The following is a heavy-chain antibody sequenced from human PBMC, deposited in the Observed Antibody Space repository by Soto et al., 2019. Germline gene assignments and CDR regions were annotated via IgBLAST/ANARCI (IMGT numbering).Heavy chain of an antibody. CDR3: PRVAAGWFDP. Sequence: QVQLQESGPGVVKPSGTLSLTCAVSGGSSSSSNWWSWVGKPPGKGLEWIGEIYHGGNTKYNLSLRSRVTISVDKSKNQFSLKLSSVTAADTAVYYCPRVAAGWFDPWGQGTLVTVSS. CDR1: GGSSSSSNW. V-gene: IGHV4-4*02. D-gene: IGHD6-13*01. J-gene: IGHJ5*02. CDR2: IYHGGNT.